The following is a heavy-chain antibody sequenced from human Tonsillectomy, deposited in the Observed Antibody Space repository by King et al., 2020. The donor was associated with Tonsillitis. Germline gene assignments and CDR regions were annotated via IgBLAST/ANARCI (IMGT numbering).Heavy chain of an antibody. CDR1: GGSISSSSYY. CDR3: ARRNIVPYSSGFDY. J-gene: IGHJ4*02. D-gene: IGHD5-12*01. CDR2: IYYSWST. Sequence: LQLQESGPGLVKPSETLSLTCTVSGGSISSSSYYWGWIRQPPGKGLEWIGSIYYSWSTYYNPSLKSRLTISVDTSKNQFSLKLSSVTAADTAVYYCARRNIVPYSSGFDYWGQGTLVTVSS. V-gene: IGHV4-39*07.